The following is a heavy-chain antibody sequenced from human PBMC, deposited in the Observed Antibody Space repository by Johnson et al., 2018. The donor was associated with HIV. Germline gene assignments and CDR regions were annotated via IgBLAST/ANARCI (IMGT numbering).Heavy chain of an antibody. Sequence: QEQLVESGGGLVKPGGSLRLSCAASGFTFSDYYMSWIRQAPGKGLEWVALISYDGSNKYYADSVKGRFTISRDNSKNTLYLQMNNLRAEYTAVYYCARCGRDLVTRGAFDIWGQGTVVTVSS. V-gene: IGHV3-30*14. D-gene: IGHD2-21*02. J-gene: IGHJ3*02. CDR3: ARCGRDLVTRGAFDI. CDR2: ISYDGSNK. CDR1: GFTFSDYY.